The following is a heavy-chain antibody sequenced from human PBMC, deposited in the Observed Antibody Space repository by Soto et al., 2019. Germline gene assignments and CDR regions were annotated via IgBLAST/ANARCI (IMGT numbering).Heavy chain of an antibody. CDR1: GYTFTSHD. V-gene: IGHV1-18*01. D-gene: IGHD3-22*01. CDR2: ISPYNGKT. J-gene: IGHJ4*02. Sequence: QVQLVQSGAEVKKPGASVKVSCKASGYTFTSHDISWVRQAPGQGLEWMGWISPYNGKTNYAQRLQGRVTMTADTSTSTAYMELRGLRADDTAVYYCVRETEFYFDSSGQHYWGQGTLVIVSS. CDR3: VRETEFYFDSSGQHY.